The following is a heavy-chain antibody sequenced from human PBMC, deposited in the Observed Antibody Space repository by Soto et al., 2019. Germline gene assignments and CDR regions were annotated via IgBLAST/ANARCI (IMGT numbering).Heavy chain of an antibody. J-gene: IGHJ3*01. CDR2: IVPIFGST. D-gene: IGHD1-26*01. CDR1: GGSFSSYD. V-gene: IGHV1-69*06. Sequence: QVQLVQSGAGVKKPGSSVKVSCKASGGSFSSYDIAWVRQASGQGLEWMGGIVPIFGSTNYAQRFRGRVTITPDKFTNTVYMELTSLTSEDTAVYYCASREKVDAFDVWGQGTRVTVSS. CDR3: ASREKVDAFDV.